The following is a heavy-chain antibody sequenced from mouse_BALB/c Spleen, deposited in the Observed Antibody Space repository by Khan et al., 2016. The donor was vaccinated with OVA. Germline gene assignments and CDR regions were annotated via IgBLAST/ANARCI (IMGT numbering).Heavy chain of an antibody. CDR1: GYSITSDYA. Sequence: EVQLQESGPGLVKPSQSLSLTCTVTGYSITSDYAWNWIRQFPGNKLEWMGYISSSGSTNYNPALKSRIPITRDTSKNQFFLPLNSVTTEDTATYYCARDGSRYYYALDYWGQGTSVTVSS. CDR3: ARDGSRYYYALDY. CDR2: ISSSGST. V-gene: IGHV3-2*02. J-gene: IGHJ4*01. D-gene: IGHD2-3*01.